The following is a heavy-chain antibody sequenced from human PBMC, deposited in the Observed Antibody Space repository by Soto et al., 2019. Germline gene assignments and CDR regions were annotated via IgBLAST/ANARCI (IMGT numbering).Heavy chain of an antibody. CDR1: GCTFSSYA. Sequence: QVQLVQSGAEVKQPGSSVKVSCTASGCTFSSYAIHWVRQAPGQGLEWMGGIIPTFGTANYAQKLQGRVTITADESTSTAYMELSSLRSEDTAVYYCASGGIAGGRYGMDVWGQGTTVTVSS. CDR2: IIPTFGTA. D-gene: IGHD3-16*01. CDR3: ASGGIAGGRYGMDV. V-gene: IGHV1-69*01. J-gene: IGHJ6*02.